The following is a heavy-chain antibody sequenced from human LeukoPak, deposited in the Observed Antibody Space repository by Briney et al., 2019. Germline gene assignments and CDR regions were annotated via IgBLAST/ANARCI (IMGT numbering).Heavy chain of an antibody. CDR2: IKSKRDGETT. D-gene: IGHD1-26*01. CDR3: TTEYTYSYYFDY. Sequence: PGGSLRLSCAASGFTFSYVWMSWVRQVPGKGLEWVGRIKSKRDGETTDYTAPVKGRFTISRGDSKTTLYLQMNSLKTEDTAVYYCTTEYTYSYYFDYWGQGTLVTVSS. V-gene: IGHV3-15*01. J-gene: IGHJ4*02. CDR1: GFTFSYVW.